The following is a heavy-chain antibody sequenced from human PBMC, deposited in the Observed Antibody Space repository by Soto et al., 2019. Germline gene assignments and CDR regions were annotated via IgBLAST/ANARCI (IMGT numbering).Heavy chain of an antibody. CDR3: VLIVAIPTSPDY. D-gene: IGHD2-15*01. Sequence: QVQLVQSGAEVRQPASSVKVSCKTSGGTFSSYAISWVRQAPGQGLEWMGGIVPIVDTSTDAQKFQVRVTITTAASTSTVYLELSTLRSYGTAVYYCVLIVAIPTSPDYWGQGTLVTVSS. J-gene: IGHJ4*02. CDR1: GGTFSSYA. V-gene: IGHV1-69*05. CDR2: IVPIVDTS.